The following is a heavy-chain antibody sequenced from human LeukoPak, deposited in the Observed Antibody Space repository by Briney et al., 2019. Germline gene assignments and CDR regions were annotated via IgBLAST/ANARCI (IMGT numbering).Heavy chain of an antibody. V-gene: IGHV1-8*01. Sequence: ASVKVSCKASGYTFTSYDINWVRHATGRGLEWMGWMNPNSGNTGYAQKFQGRVTMTRNTSISTAYMELSSLRSEDTAVYYCARARITSSGWFDPWGQGTLVTVSS. CDR1: GYTFTSYD. CDR3: ARARITSSGWFDP. J-gene: IGHJ5*02. D-gene: IGHD3-10*01. CDR2: MNPNSGNT.